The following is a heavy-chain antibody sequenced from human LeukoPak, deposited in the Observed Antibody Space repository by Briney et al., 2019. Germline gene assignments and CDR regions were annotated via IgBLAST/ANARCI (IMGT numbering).Heavy chain of an antibody. Sequence: PRGSLRLSCAASGFTFSSYEMNWVRQAPGKGLEWVSYISSSGSTIYYADSVKGRFTISRDNAKNSLYLQMNSLRAEDTAVYYCARDQARDGYNGAFDIWGQGTMVTVSS. J-gene: IGHJ3*02. CDR2: ISSSGSTI. CDR3: ARDQARDGYNGAFDI. CDR1: GFTFSSYE. D-gene: IGHD5-24*01. V-gene: IGHV3-48*03.